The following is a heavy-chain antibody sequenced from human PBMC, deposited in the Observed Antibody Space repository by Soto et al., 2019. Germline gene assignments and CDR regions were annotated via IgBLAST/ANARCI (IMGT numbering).Heavy chain of an antibody. CDR2: ISGGGRPI. J-gene: IGHJ4*02. CDR3: ARDLGWALDS. V-gene: IGHV3-48*01. D-gene: IGHD6-19*01. CDR1: GFTFSTFS. Sequence: EVQLVESGGGSVQPRGSLRLSCAASGFTFSTFSMNWVRQAPGRVLEWISYISGGGRPISYADSVKGRFTISRDNAKNSLYLQMDSLTAEDTAVYYCARDLGWALDSWGQGTRVTVSS.